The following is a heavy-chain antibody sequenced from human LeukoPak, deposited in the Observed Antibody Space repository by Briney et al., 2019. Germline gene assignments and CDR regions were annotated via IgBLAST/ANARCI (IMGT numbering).Heavy chain of an antibody. Sequence: SGGSLRLSCAASGVTFSSNAMSWVRQAPRKGLEWVSAVSVSADSTYYADSVKGRSTISRDNSRNMVYLQMNSLRAEDTAVYYCAKASPYYDILTGYYYYFDYWGQGTLVTVSS. CDR1: GVTFSSNA. CDR2: VSVSADST. CDR3: AKASPYYDILTGYYYYFDY. J-gene: IGHJ4*02. V-gene: IGHV3-23*01. D-gene: IGHD3-9*01.